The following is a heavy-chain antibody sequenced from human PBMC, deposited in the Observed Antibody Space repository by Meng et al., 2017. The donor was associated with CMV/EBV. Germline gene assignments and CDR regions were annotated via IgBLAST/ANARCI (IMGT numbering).Heavy chain of an antibody. CDR3: ARGDYFDY. V-gene: IGHV3-30-3*01. Sequence: RRVGSGRVVVQPGRSLRLSCAASGFTFRSYAMHWVSQAPGKGLEWVAVISYDGSNKYYADSVKGRFTISRDNSKNTLYLQMNSLRAEDTAVYYCARGDYFDYWGQGTLVTVSS. CDR1: GFTFRSYA. J-gene: IGHJ4*02. CDR2: ISYDGSNK.